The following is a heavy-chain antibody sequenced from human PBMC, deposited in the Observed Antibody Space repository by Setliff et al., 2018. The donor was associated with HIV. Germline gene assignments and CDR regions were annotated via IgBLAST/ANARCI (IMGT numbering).Heavy chain of an antibody. CDR1: GGSISNSSSY. V-gene: IGHV4-61*01. Sequence: SETLSLTCTVSGGSISNSSSYWSWIRQPPGKGLEWIGYIFYSGSSNYNPSLKSRVTMSVDTSKNQFSLNLTSVTAADTAVYYCARDRGSYNFWSGLARGDNWFDPWGQGTLVTVSS. D-gene: IGHD3-3*01. J-gene: IGHJ5*02. CDR2: IFYSGSS. CDR3: ARDRGSYNFWSGLARGDNWFDP.